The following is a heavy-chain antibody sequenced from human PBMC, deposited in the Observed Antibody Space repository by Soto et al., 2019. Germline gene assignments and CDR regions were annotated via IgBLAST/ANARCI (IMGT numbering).Heavy chain of an antibody. V-gene: IGHV4-30-4*01. Sequence: PSETLSLTCTVSGGSISSGSYYWSWIRQPPGKGLEWIGYIYYSGTTYYNPSLKSRITISVDTSNNQFSLKLSSVTAAETAVYYCARVEGDGYNFDYWGHGTLVTVSS. J-gene: IGHJ4*01. D-gene: IGHD1-1*01. CDR2: IYYSGTT. CDR3: ARVEGDGYNFDY. CDR1: GGSISSGSYY.